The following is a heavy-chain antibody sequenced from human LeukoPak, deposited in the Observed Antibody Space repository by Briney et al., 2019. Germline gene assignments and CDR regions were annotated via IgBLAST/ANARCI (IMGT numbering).Heavy chain of an antibody. D-gene: IGHD3-10*01. J-gene: IGHJ4*02. CDR1: GYTFTNYA. CDR3: ALQGVRGVSYYFDY. CDR2: INAGNGNT. Sequence: ASVKVSCKASGYTFTNYAMHWVRQAPGQGLQWMGWINAGNGNTKYSQKFQGRVTITRDTSASTAYMELSSLRSEDTAVYYCALQGVRGVSYYFDYWGQGTLVTVSS. V-gene: IGHV1-3*01.